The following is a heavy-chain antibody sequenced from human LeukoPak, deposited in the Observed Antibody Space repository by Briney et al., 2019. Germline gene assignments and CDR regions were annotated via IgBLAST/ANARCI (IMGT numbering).Heavy chain of an antibody. D-gene: IGHD3-3*01. V-gene: IGHV3-74*01. CDR1: EFTFSSYW. J-gene: IGHJ3*02. CDR2: INSDGSST. CDR3: ARGFTIFGVVNDAFDI. Sequence: PGGSLRLSCAASEFTFSSYWMHWVRQAPGKGLVWVSRINSDGSSTSYADSVKGRLTISRDNAKNTLYLQMNSLRAEDTAVYYCARGFTIFGVVNDAFDIWGQGTMVTVSS.